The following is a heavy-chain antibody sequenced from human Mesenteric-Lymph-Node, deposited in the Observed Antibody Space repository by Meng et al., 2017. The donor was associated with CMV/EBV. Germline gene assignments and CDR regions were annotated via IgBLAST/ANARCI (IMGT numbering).Heavy chain of an antibody. CDR1: GGSVRGGSFY. J-gene: IGHJ4*02. V-gene: IGHV4-61*01. D-gene: IGHD3-10*01. Sequence: SETLSLTCTVSGGSVRGGSFYWSWIRQPPGKGLDWIGYISHSGSSSYNLSLKSGVTMSLDTSKNQFYLKLVSVTAADTAVYSGDREESGRGVITYYFDYWGQGTLVTVSS. CDR2: ISHSGSS. CDR3: DREESGRGVITYYFDY.